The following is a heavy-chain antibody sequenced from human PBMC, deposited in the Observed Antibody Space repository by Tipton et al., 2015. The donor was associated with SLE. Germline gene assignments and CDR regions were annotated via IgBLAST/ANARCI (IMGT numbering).Heavy chain of an antibody. CDR1: GGSISSSRYY. CDR2: INHSGST. J-gene: IGHJ4*02. CDR3: ARGDYGSGSYYNARRREPFDY. D-gene: IGHD3-10*01. Sequence: TLSLTCTVSGGSISSSRYYWGWIRQPPGKGLEWIGEINHSGSTNYNPSLKSRVTISVDTSKNQFSLKLSSVTAADTAVYYCARGDYGSGSYYNARRREPFDYWGQGTLVTVSS. V-gene: IGHV4-39*07.